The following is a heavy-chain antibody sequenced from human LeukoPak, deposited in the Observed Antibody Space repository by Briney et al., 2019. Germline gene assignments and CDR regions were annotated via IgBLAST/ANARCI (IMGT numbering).Heavy chain of an antibody. CDR3: ARPAAKLRFLEWLAPFDY. D-gene: IGHD3-3*01. CDR1: GGSFSGYY. V-gene: IGHV4-34*01. Sequence: SETLSLTCAVYGGSFSGYYWSWIRQPPGKGLEWIGEINHSGSTNYNPSLKSRVTISVDTSKNQFSLKLSSVTAADTAVYYCARPAAKLRFLEWLAPFDYWGQGTLVTVSS. J-gene: IGHJ4*02. CDR2: INHSGST.